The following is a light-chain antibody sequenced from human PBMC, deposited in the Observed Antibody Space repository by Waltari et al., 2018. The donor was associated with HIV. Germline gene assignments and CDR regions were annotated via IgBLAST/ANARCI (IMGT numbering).Light chain of an antibody. CDR2: KAS. CDR1: QSIDTS. Sequence: DIQLTQAPSTLSASVGDSVTITCRASQSIDTSLAWYQQQPGKAPKLLIYKASSLHSGVPSRFSGRGSGTDFTLTISSLQSDDFATYYCQNYNAYATFGQGTKVEIK. CDR3: QNYNAYAT. V-gene: IGKV1-5*03. J-gene: IGKJ1*01.